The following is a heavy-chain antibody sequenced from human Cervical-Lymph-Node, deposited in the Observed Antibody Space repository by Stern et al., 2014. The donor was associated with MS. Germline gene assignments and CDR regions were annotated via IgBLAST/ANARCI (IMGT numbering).Heavy chain of an antibody. D-gene: IGHD6-13*01. CDR2: IIPMTEIA. J-gene: IGHJ4*02. CDR1: GDTFSSDA. Sequence: QLVQSGAEVKKPGSSVKVSCKSSGDTFSSDAISCVRQAPGQGLDWMGGIIPMTEIANYAQKFQGRVTITADESTRTAYMDLSSLRSDDTAVYYCARGGSSWYSDYWGQGTLVTVSS. V-gene: IGHV1-69*01. CDR3: ARGGSSWYSDY.